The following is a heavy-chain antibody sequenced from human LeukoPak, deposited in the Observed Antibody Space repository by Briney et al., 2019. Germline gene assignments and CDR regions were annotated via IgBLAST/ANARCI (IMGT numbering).Heavy chain of an antibody. Sequence: SETLSLTCTVSGGSISGSSYYWGWIRQPPGKGLEWIGYIYYSGSTYYNPSLKSRVTISVDTSRNQFSLKLSSVTAADTAVYYCARYSSGWYYFDYWGQGTLVTVSS. V-gene: IGHV4-31*03. D-gene: IGHD6-19*01. CDR1: GGSISGSSYY. CDR3: ARYSSGWYYFDY. J-gene: IGHJ4*02. CDR2: IYYSGST.